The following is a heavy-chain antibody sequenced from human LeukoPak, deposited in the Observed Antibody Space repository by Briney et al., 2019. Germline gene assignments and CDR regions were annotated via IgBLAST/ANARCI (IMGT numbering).Heavy chain of an antibody. CDR2: IFTTEVT. V-gene: IGHV4-4*09. Sequence: KPSETLSLTCSVSGGSIGTFHRHWIRQPPGKGLEWIGYIFTTEVTNYSPSLKSRVTISVDTSKNQFSLRLSSVTAADTAVYYCARSDGIVGEEAWFDPWGQGTLVTVSS. CDR1: GGSIGTFH. CDR3: ARSDGIVGEEAWFDP. J-gene: IGHJ5*02. D-gene: IGHD1-26*01.